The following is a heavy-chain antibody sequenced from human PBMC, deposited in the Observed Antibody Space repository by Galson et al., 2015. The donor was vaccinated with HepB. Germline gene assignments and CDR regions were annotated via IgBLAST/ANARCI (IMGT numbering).Heavy chain of an antibody. Sequence: SVKVSCKVSGYTLTELSMHWVRQAPGKGLEWMGGFDPEDGETIYAQKFQGRVTMTEDTSTDTAYMELSSLRSEGTAVYYCATALGEVPAAPYYYGMDVWGQGTTVTVS. CDR3: ATALGEVPAAPYYYGMDV. CDR1: GYTLTELS. D-gene: IGHD2-2*01. CDR2: FDPEDGET. V-gene: IGHV1-24*01. J-gene: IGHJ6*02.